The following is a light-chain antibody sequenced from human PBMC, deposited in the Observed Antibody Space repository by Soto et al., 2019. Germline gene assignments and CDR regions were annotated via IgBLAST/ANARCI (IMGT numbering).Light chain of an antibody. V-gene: IGLV1-47*01. CDR1: ISSIGNNY. CDR2: RNN. J-gene: IGLJ1*01. Sequence: QSVLTQPPSVSGTPGQRVTISCSGSISSIGNNYESWFQQLPGTAPKVLSNRNNQRPSGVPDRFSGSKSGTSASLAISGLRSEDEAEYYCAAWDDTVRSYVFGTGTKLTVL. CDR3: AAWDDTVRSYV.